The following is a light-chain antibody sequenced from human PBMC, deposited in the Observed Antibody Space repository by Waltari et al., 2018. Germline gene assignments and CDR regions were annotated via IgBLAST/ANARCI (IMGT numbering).Light chain of an antibody. J-gene: IGKJ4*01. Sequence: DIQLIQSPSSLSASEGDRVTITCRASQNIRSYLKWYQQSPGKAPNLLIYGASSLQSGIPSRFSGSGYGTDFTLTISSLQPEDFTTYYCQQGYTAPLTFGGGTKLEIK. V-gene: IGKV1-39*01. CDR2: GAS. CDR3: QQGYTAPLT. CDR1: QNIRSY.